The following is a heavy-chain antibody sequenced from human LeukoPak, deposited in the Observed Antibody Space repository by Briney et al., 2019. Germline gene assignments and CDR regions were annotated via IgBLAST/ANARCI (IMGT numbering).Heavy chain of an antibody. CDR2: IRYDGSNK. CDR1: GFTFSSYG. J-gene: IGHJ6*03. CDR3: AKEGYYYYYYMDV. Sequence: GGSLRLSCAASGFTFSSYGMHWVRQAPGKGPEWVAFIRYDGSNKYYADSVKGRFTISRDNSKNTLYLQMNSLRAEDTAVYYCAKEGYYYYYYMDVWGKGTTVTVSS. V-gene: IGHV3-30*02.